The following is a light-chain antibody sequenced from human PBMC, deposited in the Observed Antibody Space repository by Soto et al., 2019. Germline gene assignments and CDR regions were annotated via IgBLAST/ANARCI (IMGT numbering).Light chain of an antibody. CDR3: KQYYNWPRT. Sequence: EIVLTQSPSTLSASAGDRVTIICRASQPVSRNLAWHQQKPGQAPRLLIYGAYTRQTEIQPRFSGSGSGTDFTLTIRSLQPEDFATYYCKQYYNWPRTFGQGAKVDIK. CDR1: QPVSRN. J-gene: IGKJ1*01. V-gene: IGKV3-15*01. CDR2: GAY.